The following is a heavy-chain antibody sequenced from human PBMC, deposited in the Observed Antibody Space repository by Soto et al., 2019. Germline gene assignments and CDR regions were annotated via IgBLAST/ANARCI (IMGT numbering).Heavy chain of an antibody. J-gene: IGHJ6*02. Sequence: PSETLSLTCTVSGGSISSYYWSWIRQPPGKGLEWIGYIYYSGSTNYNPSLKSRVTISVDTSKNQFSLKLSSVTAADTAVYYCARHIVVVPAAIHAARSLRPYYYGMDVWGQGTTVTVSS. CDR3: ARHIVVVPAAIHAARSLRPYYYGMDV. CDR2: IYYSGST. V-gene: IGHV4-59*01. CDR1: GGSISSYY. D-gene: IGHD2-2*01.